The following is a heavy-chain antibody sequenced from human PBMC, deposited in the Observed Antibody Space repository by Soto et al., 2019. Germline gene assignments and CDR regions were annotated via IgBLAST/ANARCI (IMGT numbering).Heavy chain of an antibody. D-gene: IGHD2-15*01. Sequence: SETLSLTCTVSGGSISSYYWSWIRQPPGKGLEWIGYIYYSGSTNYNPSLKSRVTISVDTSKNQFSLKLSSVTAADTAVYYCARAYRSGGSCYWLDPWGQGTLVTVS. J-gene: IGHJ5*02. CDR2: IYYSGST. CDR1: GGSISSYY. CDR3: ARAYRSGGSCYWLDP. V-gene: IGHV4-59*01.